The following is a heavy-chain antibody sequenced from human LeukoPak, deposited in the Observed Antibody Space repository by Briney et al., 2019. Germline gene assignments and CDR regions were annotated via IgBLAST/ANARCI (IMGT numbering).Heavy chain of an antibody. D-gene: IGHD2-15*01. V-gene: IGHV3-21*01. CDR2: ISSSSSYI. J-gene: IGHJ6*02. CDR1: GFTFSSYS. CDR3: AISGYCSDGSCYSNRYYYGMDV. Sequence: GGSLRLSCAASGFTFSSYSMNWVRQAPGKGVEWVSSISSSSSYIYYADSVKGRFTISRDNAKNSLYLQMNSLRAEDTAVYYCAISGYCSDGSCYSNRYYYGMDVWGQGTTVTVSS.